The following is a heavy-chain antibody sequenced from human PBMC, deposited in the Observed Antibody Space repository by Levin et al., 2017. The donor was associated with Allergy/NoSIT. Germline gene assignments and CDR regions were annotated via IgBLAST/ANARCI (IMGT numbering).Heavy chain of an antibody. CDR2: ISYDGSNK. CDR3: ASWKLWTDYYYGMDV. J-gene: IGHJ6*02. CDR1: GFTFSSYA. V-gene: IGHV3-30*04. D-gene: IGHD5-18*01. Sequence: GGSLRLSCAASGFTFSSYAMHWVRQAPGKGLEWVAVISYDGSNKYYADSVKGRFTISRDNSKNTLYLQMNSLRAEDTAVYYCASWKLWTDYYYGMDVWGQGTTVTVSS.